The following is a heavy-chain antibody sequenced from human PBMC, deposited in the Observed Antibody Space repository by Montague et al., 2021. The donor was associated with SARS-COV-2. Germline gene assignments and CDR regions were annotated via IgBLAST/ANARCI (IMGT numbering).Heavy chain of an antibody. Sequence: SETLSLTCAVSGGSISTNNYWGWIRQPPGKGLEWIGGIHYTGTTYYNPSLKSRVTISMDTSKNQFSLGLRSVTAADTAVYSCARHGQWLIRLDYWGQGILVTVSS. CDR1: GGSISTNNY. V-gene: IGHV4-39*01. J-gene: IGHJ4*02. CDR3: ARHGQWLIRLDY. CDR2: IHYTGTT. D-gene: IGHD6-19*01.